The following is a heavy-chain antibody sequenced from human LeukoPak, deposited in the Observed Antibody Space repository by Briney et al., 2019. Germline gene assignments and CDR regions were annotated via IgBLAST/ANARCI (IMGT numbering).Heavy chain of an antibody. V-gene: IGHV3-23*01. D-gene: IGHD4-17*01. CDR3: AKGRGDYGDYTIDY. CDR2: ISGSGGST. J-gene: IGHJ4*02. CDR1: GFTFSSYC. Sequence: GGSLRLSCTASGFTFSSYCMSWVRQAPGKGLEWVSAISGSGGSTYYADSVKGRFTISRDNSKNTLYLQMNSLRAEDTAVYYCAKGRGDYGDYTIDYWGQGTLVTVSS.